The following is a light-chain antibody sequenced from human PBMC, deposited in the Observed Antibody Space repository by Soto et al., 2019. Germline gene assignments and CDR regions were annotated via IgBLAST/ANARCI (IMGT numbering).Light chain of an antibody. CDR3: QSFDSGLSGAL. CDR1: SSNIGAGYD. Sequence: QLVLTQPPSMSGAPGQRVTISCTGSSSNIGAGYDVHWYQQHPGTAPRLLIYGATHRPSGVPERFSGSRSGSSASLTITGLQTEDESFYHCQSFDSGLSGALFGGGTKVTVL. CDR2: GAT. J-gene: IGLJ2*01. V-gene: IGLV1-40*01.